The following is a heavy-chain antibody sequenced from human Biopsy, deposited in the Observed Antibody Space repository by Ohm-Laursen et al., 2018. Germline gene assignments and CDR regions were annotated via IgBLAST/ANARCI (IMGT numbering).Heavy chain of an antibody. CDR1: GGSISSDY. D-gene: IGHD2/OR15-2a*01. CDR2: IYYSGST. V-gene: IGHV4-59*01. Sequence: TLSLTCTVSGGSISSDYWSWIRQTPGKGLEWIGYIYYSGSTDYNPPLKSRVTISVDTSKNQFSLRLNSATAADTAVYYCARATNSTGWPYYYFYGMNVWGQGTAVTVSS. CDR3: ARATNSTGWPYYYFYGMNV. J-gene: IGHJ6*02.